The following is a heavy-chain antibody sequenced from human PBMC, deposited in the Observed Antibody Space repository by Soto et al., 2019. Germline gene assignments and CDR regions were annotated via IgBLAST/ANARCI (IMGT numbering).Heavy chain of an antibody. CDR2: IDPSDSQT. J-gene: IGHJ4*02. Sequence: AESLTTSCEVSGYSFAGYWITWVRQKPGKGLEWMGRIDPSDSQTYYSPSFRGHVTISATKSITTVFLQWSSLRASDTAMYYCARQIYDSDTGPNFKYYFDSWGQGTTVTVSS. V-gene: IGHV5-10-1*01. CDR3: ARQIYDSDTGPNFKYYFDS. D-gene: IGHD3-22*01. CDR1: GYSFAGYW.